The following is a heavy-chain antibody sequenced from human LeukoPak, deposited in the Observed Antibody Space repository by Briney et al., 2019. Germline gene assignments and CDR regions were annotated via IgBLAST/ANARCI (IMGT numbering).Heavy chain of an antibody. V-gene: IGHV3-23*01. Sequence: GGSLGLSCAASGFTFSSYVMNWVRQAPGKGLEWVSGISGSGGSTYYADSVKGRFTISRDNSKNTLYLQMNSLRAEDTAVYYCAKENAYSRLFDPWGQGTLVTVSS. CDR3: AKENAYSRLFDP. CDR1: GFTFSSYV. CDR2: ISGSGGST. D-gene: IGHD2-21*01. J-gene: IGHJ5*02.